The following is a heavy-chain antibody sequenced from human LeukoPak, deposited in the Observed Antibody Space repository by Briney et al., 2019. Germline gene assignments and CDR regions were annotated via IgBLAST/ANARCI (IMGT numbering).Heavy chain of an antibody. V-gene: IGHV4-4*07. CDR3: ARGPTTVTRAFDY. CDR2: IYTSGST. CDR1: GGSFSIYY. J-gene: IGHJ4*02. Sequence: PSETLSLTCTVSGGSFSIYYWSWIRQPAGKELEYIGRIYTSGSTNYNPSLKSRVTMSVDTYKSQFSLKLTSVTAADTAVYYCARGPTTVTRAFDYWGQGTLVTVSS. D-gene: IGHD4-17*01.